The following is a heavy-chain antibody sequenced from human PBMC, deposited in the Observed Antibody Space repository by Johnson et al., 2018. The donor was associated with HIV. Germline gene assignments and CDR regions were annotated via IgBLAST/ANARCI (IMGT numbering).Heavy chain of an antibody. V-gene: IGHV3-66*01. CDR2: ISWNSGSI. Sequence: EVQLVESGGVLVQPGGSLRLSCAASGFTVSSNYMSCVRQAPGRGLEWVSVISWNSGSIGYADSVKGRFTISRDNSKHTLYLHMNSLRAEDTAVYYCARGTGTDDAFDIWGQGTMVTVSS. CDR1: GFTVSSNY. D-gene: IGHD1-1*01. J-gene: IGHJ3*02. CDR3: ARGTGTDDAFDI.